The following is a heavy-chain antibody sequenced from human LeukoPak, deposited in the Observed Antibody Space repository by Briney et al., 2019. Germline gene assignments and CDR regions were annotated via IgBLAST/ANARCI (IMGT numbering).Heavy chain of an antibody. Sequence: SETLSLTCAVSGGSISSGGYSWSWTRQPPGKGLEWIRYIYHSGSTYYNPSLKSRVTISVDRSKNQFSLKLSSVTAADTAVYYCARGESHYDILTGYSYGAPGAFDIWGQGTMVTVSS. V-gene: IGHV4-30-2*01. CDR2: IYHSGST. J-gene: IGHJ3*02. D-gene: IGHD3-9*01. CDR3: ARGESHYDILTGYSYGAPGAFDI. CDR1: GGSISSGGYS.